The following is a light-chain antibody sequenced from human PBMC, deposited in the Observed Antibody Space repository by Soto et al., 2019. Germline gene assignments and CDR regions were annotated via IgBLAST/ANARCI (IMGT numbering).Light chain of an antibody. Sequence: QSALTQPASVSGSPGQSITISCTGTSSDVGAYNFVSWHQQHPGKAPKLMIYNVYVRPSGISYRFSGSKSGNTASLTISGLQGEDEADYYCSAYTVSRTYVFGTGTKLTVL. J-gene: IGLJ1*01. CDR3: SAYTVSRTYV. CDR2: NVY. CDR1: SSDVGAYNF. V-gene: IGLV2-14*03.